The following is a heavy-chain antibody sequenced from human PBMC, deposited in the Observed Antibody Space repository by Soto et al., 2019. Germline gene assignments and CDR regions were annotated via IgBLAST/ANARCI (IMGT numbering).Heavy chain of an antibody. CDR3: AKPSYYDSSGYLPIFDY. CDR1: GFTFSRYA. CDR2: ISGSGGST. J-gene: IGHJ4*02. D-gene: IGHD3-22*01. V-gene: IGHV3-23*01. Sequence: GGSLRLSCAASGFTFSRYAMSWVRQAPGKGLEWVSAISGSGGSTYYADSVKGRFTISRDNSKNTLYLQMNSLRAEDTAVYYCAKPSYYDSSGYLPIFDYWGQGTLVTVSS.